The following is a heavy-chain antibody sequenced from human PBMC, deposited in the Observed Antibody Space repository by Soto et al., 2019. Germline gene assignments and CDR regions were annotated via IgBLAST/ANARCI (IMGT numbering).Heavy chain of an antibody. CDR3: ARLYSSGWHGDYYYYMDV. J-gene: IGHJ6*03. V-gene: IGHV4-59*08. CDR1: GGSISSYY. Sequence: PSETLSLTCTASGGSISSYYWSWIRQPPGKGLEWIGYIYYSGSTNYNPSLKSRVTISVDTSKNQFSLKLSSVTAADTAVYYCARLYSSGWHGDYYYYMDVWGKGTTVTVSS. CDR2: IYYSGST. D-gene: IGHD6-19*01.